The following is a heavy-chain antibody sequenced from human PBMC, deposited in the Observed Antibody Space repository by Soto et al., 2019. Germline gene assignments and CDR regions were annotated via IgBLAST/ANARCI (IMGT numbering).Heavy chain of an antibody. Sequence: GESLKISCKGSGYNFINYWIGWVRQMPGKGLEWMGIIYPGDSDTIYSPSFQGQVTISADKSISTAYLQWSSLKASDTAMYYCAKAGQVGGVGYYYGMDVWGQGTTVTVSS. CDR1: GYNFINYW. CDR2: IYPGDSDT. V-gene: IGHV5-51*01. D-gene: IGHD1-26*01. CDR3: AKAGQVGGVGYYYGMDV. J-gene: IGHJ6*02.